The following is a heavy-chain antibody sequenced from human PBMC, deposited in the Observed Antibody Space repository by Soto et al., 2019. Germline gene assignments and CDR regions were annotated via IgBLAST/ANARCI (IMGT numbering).Heavy chain of an antibody. CDR2: ISGSGGST. CDR1: VFTFSSYA. Sequence: WWSLRLSCSASVFTFSSYAMSWFRQAPGKGLEWVSAISGSGGSTYYADSVKGRFTISRDNSKNTLYLQMNSLRAEDTAVYYCAKIGDGYNNPDFDYWGQGTLVTVSS. V-gene: IGHV3-23*01. D-gene: IGHD4-4*01. J-gene: IGHJ4*02. CDR3: AKIGDGYNNPDFDY.